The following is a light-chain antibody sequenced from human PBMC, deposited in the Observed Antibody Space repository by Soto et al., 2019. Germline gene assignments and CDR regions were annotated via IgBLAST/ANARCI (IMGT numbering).Light chain of an antibody. J-gene: IGLJ1*01. Sequence: QHVLTQPAPLSGSPGQSITPSRPRKSKAVGGYNYVSWYQQHPGKAPKLMIYDVSNRPSGVSNRFSGSKSGNTASLTISGLQAEDEADYYCSSYTSSSTYVFGTGTKVTVL. CDR2: DVS. CDR3: SSYTSSSTYV. CDR1: SKAVGGYNY. V-gene: IGLV2-14*01.